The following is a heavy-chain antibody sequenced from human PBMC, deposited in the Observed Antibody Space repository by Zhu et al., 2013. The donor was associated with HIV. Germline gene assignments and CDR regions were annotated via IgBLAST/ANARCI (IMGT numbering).Heavy chain of an antibody. J-gene: IGHJ4*02. V-gene: IGHV1-18*04. CDR3: ARSFLPYTDTYPFDS. CDR2: ISTSNPHT. D-gene: IGHD3-16*02. Sequence: QVQVVQSGAEVKKPGASVRVSCKASGYTFTGHYVHWVRQAPGQGLEWMGWISTSNPHTSYAKKFQGRVTMTTDSSTTTADMELRGLTSDDTAVYFCARSFLPYTDTYPFDSWGQGTLVTVSS. CDR1: GYTFTGHY.